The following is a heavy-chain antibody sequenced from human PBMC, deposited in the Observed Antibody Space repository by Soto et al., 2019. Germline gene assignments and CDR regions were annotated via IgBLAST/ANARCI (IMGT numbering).Heavy chain of an antibody. V-gene: IGHV3-23*01. CDR1: GFSFSSYA. CDR3: AKGSIEYSASGDN. Sequence: DVQLLESGGGLVQPGGSLRLSCAASGFSFSSYAMVWVRQAPGKGLEWVAVISARGGSSYFADSVKGRFTLSRDNSKNVLSLEMNSLRAEDTAIYFCAKGSIEYSASGDNWGQGTLVVVSS. D-gene: IGHD5-12*01. J-gene: IGHJ4*02. CDR2: ISARGGSS.